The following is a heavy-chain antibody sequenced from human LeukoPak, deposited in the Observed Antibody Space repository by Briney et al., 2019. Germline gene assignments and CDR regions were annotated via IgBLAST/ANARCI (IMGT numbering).Heavy chain of an antibody. CDR1: GYTFTGYH. J-gene: IGHJ3*02. V-gene: IGHV1-2*02. CDR2: INPNSGGT. Sequence: ASVKVSCKASGYTFTGYHMHWVRQAPGQGLEWMGWINPNSGGTNYAQKFQGRVTMTRDTSISTAYMELSRLRSDDTAVYYCAREGTSQLANAFDIWGQGTMVTVSS. CDR3: AREGTSQLANAFDI. D-gene: IGHD2-2*01.